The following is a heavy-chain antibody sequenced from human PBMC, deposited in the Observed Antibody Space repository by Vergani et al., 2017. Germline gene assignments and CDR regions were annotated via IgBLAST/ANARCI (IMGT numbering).Heavy chain of an antibody. CDR3: ARFLTGTTIYYYYGMDV. V-gene: IGHV4-4*02. Sequence: QVQLQESGPGLVKPSGTLSLTCAVSGGSISSSYWWSWVRQPPGKGLEWIGEIYHSGSTNYNPSLKSRVTISVDKSKNQFSLKLSSVTATGTAVYYCARFLTGTTIYYYYGMDVWGQGTTVTVSS. D-gene: IGHD1-20*01. CDR2: IYHSGST. J-gene: IGHJ6*02. CDR1: GGSISSSYW.